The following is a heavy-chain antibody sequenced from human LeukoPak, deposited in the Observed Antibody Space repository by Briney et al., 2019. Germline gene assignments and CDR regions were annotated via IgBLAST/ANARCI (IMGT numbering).Heavy chain of an antibody. Sequence: ASVKVSCKASGYTFTNYYMHWVRQAPGQGLEWMGIINPSGGSTSYAQKFQGRVTMARDTSTSTVYMELSSLRSGDTAVYYCARATPGGLHGYSFDYWGQGTVVTVYS. V-gene: IGHV1-46*01. CDR1: GYTFTNYY. CDR2: INPSGGST. D-gene: IGHD5-24*01. CDR3: ARATPGGLHGYSFDY. J-gene: IGHJ4*02.